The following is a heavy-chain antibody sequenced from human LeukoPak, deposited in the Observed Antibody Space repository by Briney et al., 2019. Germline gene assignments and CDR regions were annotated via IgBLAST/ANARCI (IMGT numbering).Heavy chain of an antibody. V-gene: IGHV3-7*01. J-gene: IGHJ4*02. CDR2: IKQDGGEK. D-gene: IGHD1/OR15-1a*01. CDR3: ANNGTEADLYFTW. Sequence: GGSLRLSCAVSGFTFSSYWMNWVRQAPGKGLEWVASIKQDGGEKSYVDSVKGRFTISRDNAKKSLYLQMSSLRAEDTAVYYGANNGTEADLYFTWWGKGTLATVPS. CDR1: GFTFSSYW.